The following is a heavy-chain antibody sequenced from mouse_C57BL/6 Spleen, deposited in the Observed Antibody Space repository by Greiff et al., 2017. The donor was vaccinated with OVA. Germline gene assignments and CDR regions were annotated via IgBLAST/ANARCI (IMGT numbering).Heavy chain of an antibody. V-gene: IGHV1-15*01. CDR2: IDPETGGT. CDR1: GYTFTDYE. J-gene: IGHJ2*01. CDR3: TWVDY. Sequence: VQLVESGAELVRPGASVTLSCKASGYTFTDYEMHWVKQTPVHGLEWIGAIDPETGGTAYNQKFKGKATLTADKSSSTAYMELRSLTSEDSAVYYCTWVDYWGQGTTLTVSS.